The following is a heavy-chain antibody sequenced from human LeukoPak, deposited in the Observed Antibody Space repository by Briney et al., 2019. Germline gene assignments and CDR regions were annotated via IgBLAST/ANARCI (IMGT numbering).Heavy chain of an antibody. J-gene: IGHJ4*02. Sequence: HSGGSLRLSCAASGFTFSSYAMSWVRQAPGKGLEWVSALSGGGGSTYYADSVKGRFTISRDNSKNTVYLQMNSLRAEDTAVYYCAKAVGSSSSGNRGPDYWGQGTLVIVSS. D-gene: IGHD6-6*01. V-gene: IGHV3-23*01. CDR1: GFTFSSYA. CDR3: AKAVGSSSSGNRGPDY. CDR2: LSGGGGST.